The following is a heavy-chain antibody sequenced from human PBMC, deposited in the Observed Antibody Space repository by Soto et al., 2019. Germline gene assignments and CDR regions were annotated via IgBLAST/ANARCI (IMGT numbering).Heavy chain of an antibody. CDR1: GGTFSSYA. V-gene: IGHV1-69*13. CDR3: ARGDVVVTALYFDY. J-gene: IGHJ4*02. CDR2: IIPIFGTA. D-gene: IGHD2-21*02. Sequence: AASVKVSCKASGGTFSSYAISWVRQAPGQGLEWMGGIIPIFGTANYAQKFQGRVTITADESTSTAYMELSSLRSEDTAVYYCARGDVVVTALYFDYWGQGTLVTVSS.